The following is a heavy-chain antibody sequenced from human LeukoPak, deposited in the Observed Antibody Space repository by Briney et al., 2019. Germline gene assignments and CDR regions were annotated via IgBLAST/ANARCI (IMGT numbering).Heavy chain of an antibody. V-gene: IGHV4-30-4*07. CDR3: ARHQHERWLQLGAVDY. Sequence: SETLSLTCAVSGGSISSGGYSWSWIRQPPGKGLEWIGYIFYSGSTYYNPSLKSRLTMSVDTSKNQFSLKLSSVTAADTAVYYCARHQHERWLQLGAVDYWGQGTLVTVSS. J-gene: IGHJ4*02. CDR1: GGSISSGGYS. CDR2: IFYSGST. D-gene: IGHD5-24*01.